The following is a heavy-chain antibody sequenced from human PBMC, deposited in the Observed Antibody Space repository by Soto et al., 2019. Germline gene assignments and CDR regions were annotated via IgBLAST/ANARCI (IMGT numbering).Heavy chain of an antibody. J-gene: IGHJ5*02. V-gene: IGHV1-18*04. CDR2: ISTYSGDT. D-gene: IGHD5-12*01. CDR1: GYTFTGYY. Sequence: ASVKVSCKASGYTFTGYYMHWVRQSPGQGLEWMGWISTYSGDTKYAQKFQGRVTMTTDTSTTTAYLELRSLRSDDTAVYYCARHHGPTTSENWFDPWGQGTLVTVSS. CDR3: ARHHGPTTSENWFDP.